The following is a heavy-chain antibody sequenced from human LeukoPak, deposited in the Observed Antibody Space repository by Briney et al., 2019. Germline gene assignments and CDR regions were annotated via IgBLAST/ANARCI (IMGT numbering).Heavy chain of an antibody. D-gene: IGHD2-2*01. CDR1: GGSISSSYYY. J-gene: IGHJ4*02. CDR2: LYYSGWST. V-gene: IGHV4-39*01. CDR3: ARLGCSSASCYPGN. Sequence: SETLSLTCTVSGGSISSSYYYWGWVRQPPGKGLEWIGSLYYSGWSTYYNPSLKSRVTISVGTSKNQFSLKLNSVTAADTAVYYCARLGCSSASCYPGNWGQGTLVTVSS.